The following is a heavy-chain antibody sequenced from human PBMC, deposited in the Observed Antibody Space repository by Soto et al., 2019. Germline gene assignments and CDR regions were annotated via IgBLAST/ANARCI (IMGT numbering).Heavy chain of an antibody. J-gene: IGHJ4*02. V-gene: IGHV3-53*01. CDR2: IYSGETT. Sequence: PGGSLRLSCAASGFNVNSDYMNWVRQTPGKGLEWVASIYSGETTYYADSVKGRFTISRDNSKNMLYLQMNSLRAEDTAVYYCARRLTGGHYDYWGQGTLVTVSS. CDR1: GFNVNSDY. CDR3: ARRLTGGHYDY. D-gene: IGHD3-10*01.